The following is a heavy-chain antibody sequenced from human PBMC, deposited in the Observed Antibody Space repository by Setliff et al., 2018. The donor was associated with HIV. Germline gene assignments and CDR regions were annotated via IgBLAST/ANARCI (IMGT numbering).Heavy chain of an antibody. J-gene: IGHJ4*02. CDR2: INPSGDSR. Sequence: ASVKVSCKASGHTFTAYYMHWVRQAPGQGLEWMGMINPSGDSRYYAQRFRGRVTMTRDTSTNTVYMELSRLRSDDTAVYYCARSETRDSRGLYYWGQGTLVTVSS. CDR1: GHTFTAYY. V-gene: IGHV1-46*01. D-gene: IGHD3-22*01. CDR3: ARSETRDSRGLYY.